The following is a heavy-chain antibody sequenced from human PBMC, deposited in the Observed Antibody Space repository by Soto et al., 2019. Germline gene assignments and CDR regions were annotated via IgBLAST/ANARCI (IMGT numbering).Heavy chain of an antibody. CDR2: INHSGST. J-gene: IGHJ6*03. Sequence: QVQLQQWGAGLLKPSETLSLTCAVYGGSFSGYYWSWIRQPPGKGLEWIGEINHSGSTNYNPSLKSRVTISVDTSNNQFSLKLSSVTAADTAVYYCARGTTVTQYYYYYMDVWGKGTTVTVSS. V-gene: IGHV4-34*01. CDR1: GGSFSGYY. D-gene: IGHD4-17*01. CDR3: ARGTTVTQYYYYYMDV.